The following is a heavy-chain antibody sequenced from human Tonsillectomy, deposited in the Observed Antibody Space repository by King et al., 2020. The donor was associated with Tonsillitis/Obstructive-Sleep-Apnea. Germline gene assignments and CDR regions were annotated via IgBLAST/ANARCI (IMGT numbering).Heavy chain of an antibody. J-gene: IGHJ3*02. CDR1: GGSFSGYY. D-gene: IGHD2-2*02. Sequence: VQLQQWGAGLLKPSETLSLTCAVYGGSFSGYYWSWVRQPPGKGLEWIGEINHSGSTNYNPSLKSRFTISLDSSKNQLSLKLSSVTAADTAVYYCARDPIVLEPAAIPSAFDIWGQGTMVTVSS. V-gene: IGHV4-34*01. CDR3: ARDPIVLEPAAIPSAFDI. CDR2: INHSGST.